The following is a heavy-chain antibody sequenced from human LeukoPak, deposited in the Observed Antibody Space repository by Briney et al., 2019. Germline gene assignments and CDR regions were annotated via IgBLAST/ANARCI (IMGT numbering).Heavy chain of an antibody. D-gene: IGHD1-14*01. CDR1: GFTFSIYE. CDR3: TSLRRRYYYYMDI. V-gene: IGHV3-48*03. Sequence: GGSLRLSCAASGFTFSIYEMNWVRQAPGKGLEWVAYISDSDSEEYYADSVKGRFIISRDNAKDSLFLQMNSLRPDDTAVYYCTSLRRRYYYYMDIWGKGTTVIVS. J-gene: IGHJ6*03. CDR2: ISDSDSEE.